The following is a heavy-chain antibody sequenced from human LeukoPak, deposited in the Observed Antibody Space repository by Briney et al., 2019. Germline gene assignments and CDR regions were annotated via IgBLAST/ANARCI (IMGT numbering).Heavy chain of an antibody. CDR2: FDPEDGET. D-gene: IGHD1-26*01. J-gene: IGHJ3*02. CDR3: ATRTRSGRGFDI. Sequence: ASVKVSCKVSGYTLTELSMHWVRQAPGKGLEWMGGFDPEDGETIYAQKFQGRVTMTEDTSTDTAYMELSSLRSEDTAVYYCATRTRSGRGFDIWGQGTMVTVSS. CDR1: GYTLTELS. V-gene: IGHV1-24*01.